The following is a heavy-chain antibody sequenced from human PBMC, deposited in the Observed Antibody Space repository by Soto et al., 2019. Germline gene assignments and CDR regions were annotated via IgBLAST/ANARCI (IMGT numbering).Heavy chain of an antibody. CDR3: ARDTETLGPRANDALDI. J-gene: IGHJ3*02. V-gene: IGHV1-3*01. Sequence: GASVKVSCKAAGYTFSAYTMNWVRQAPGQGLEWMGWINVGSGNTRYSQNFQGRVSITRDTSASTVYMELTGLKSEDTAMYYCARDTETLGPRANDALDIWGQGTMVTVSS. CDR1: GYTFSAYT. CDR2: INVGSGNT. D-gene: IGHD3-3*02.